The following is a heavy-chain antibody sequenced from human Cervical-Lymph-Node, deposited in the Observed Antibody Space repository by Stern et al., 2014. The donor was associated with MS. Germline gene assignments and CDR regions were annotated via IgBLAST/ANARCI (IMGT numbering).Heavy chain of an antibody. J-gene: IGHJ6*02. D-gene: IGHD4-17*01. CDR3: AHTTVTFDEAYGLDV. CDR1: GFSLITSGEG. Sequence: QVTLKESGPTLVKPTQTLTLTCTFSGFSLITSGEGVGWIRQPPGKALEWLAVIYWDADERYSPSLNSRLTITKDTSKNQVVLTMANMDPVDTGTYYCAHTTVTFDEAYGLDVWGQGTTVTVSS. V-gene: IGHV2-5*02. CDR2: IYWDADE.